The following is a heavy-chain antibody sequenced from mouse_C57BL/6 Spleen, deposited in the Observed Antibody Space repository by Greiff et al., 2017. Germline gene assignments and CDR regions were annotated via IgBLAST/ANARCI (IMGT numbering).Heavy chain of an antibody. V-gene: IGHV5-17*01. J-gene: IGHJ1*01. CDR3: ASSDYSVCAPDD. D-gene: IGHD2-12*01. CDR1: GFTFSDYG. Sequence: EVHLVESGGGLVKPGGSLKLSCAASGFTFSDYGMHWVRQAPEKGLEWVAYISSGSSTNYYADTVKGRFTISRDNATNTLFLQMTSLRSEDTAMYYWASSDYSVCAPDDWGQGTTVTVSS. CDR2: ISSGSSTN.